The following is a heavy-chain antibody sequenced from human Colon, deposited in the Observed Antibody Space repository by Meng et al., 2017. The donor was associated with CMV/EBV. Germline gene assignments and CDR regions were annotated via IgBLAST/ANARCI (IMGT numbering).Heavy chain of an antibody. Sequence: GESLKISCAASGFTLSSYGMHWVRQAPGKGLEWVAFIGSDGSIKRYADSVKGRLTISRDNSKNTLWLQMHSLRLEDTALYYCAREGYSNFDYWGQGTLVTVSS. J-gene: IGHJ4*02. CDR3: AREGYSNFDY. V-gene: IGHV3-30*02. CDR2: IGSDGSIK. D-gene: IGHD4-11*01. CDR1: GFTLSSYG.